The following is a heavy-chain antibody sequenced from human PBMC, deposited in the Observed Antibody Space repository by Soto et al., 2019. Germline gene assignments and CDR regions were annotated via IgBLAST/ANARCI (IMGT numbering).Heavy chain of an antibody. Sequence: EVQLVQSGTEVKKPGESLKISCEFPGYTFTSNSIAWVRQMPGKGLEWMGLIHPGDSQAKYSPSFQGQVTISADKSTSTAYLQWSRLKASDTAIYYGGIYYSFWSAWGQGTLVIVSS. D-gene: IGHD3-3*01. CDR2: IHPGDSQA. CDR3: GIYYSFWSA. CDR1: GYTFTSNS. V-gene: IGHV5-51*01. J-gene: IGHJ5*02.